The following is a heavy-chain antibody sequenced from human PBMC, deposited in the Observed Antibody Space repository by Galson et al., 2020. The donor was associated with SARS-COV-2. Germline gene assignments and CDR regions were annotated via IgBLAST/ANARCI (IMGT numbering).Heavy chain of an antibody. Sequence: ETSETLSLTCSTSDGPISSYYWSWIRQPPGKGLEWIGYISYSGSINYNPSLRSRVTISVDMSKNQFSLKLSSVTAADAAVYYCARDPAPLYGDNYYYGMDVWGRGTTVTVSS. CDR1: DGPISSYY. J-gene: IGHJ6*02. CDR2: ISYSGSI. CDR3: ARDPAPLYGDNYYYGMDV. V-gene: IGHV4-59*01. D-gene: IGHD4-17*01.